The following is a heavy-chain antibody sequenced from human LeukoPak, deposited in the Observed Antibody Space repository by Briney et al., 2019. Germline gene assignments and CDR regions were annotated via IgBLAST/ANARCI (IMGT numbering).Heavy chain of an antibody. V-gene: IGHV3-30-3*01. J-gene: IGHJ3*02. Sequence: GGSLRLSCAASGFTFSSYAMHWVRQAPGKGLEWVAVISYDGSNKYYADSVKGRFTISRDNSKNTLYLQMNSLGAEDTAVYYCASIVVVTATLDAFDIWGQGTMVTVSS. CDR1: GFTFSSYA. D-gene: IGHD2-21*02. CDR2: ISYDGSNK. CDR3: ASIVVVTATLDAFDI.